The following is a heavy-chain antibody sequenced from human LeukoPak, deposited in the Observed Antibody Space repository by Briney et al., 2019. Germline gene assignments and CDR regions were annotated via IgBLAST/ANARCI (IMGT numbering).Heavy chain of an antibody. CDR1: GGSFSGYY. J-gene: IGHJ4*02. Sequence: PSETLSLTCAVYGGSFSGYYWSRIRQPPGKGLEWTGEINHSGNTNYNPSLKSRVTISVDTSKNQFSLKLSSVTAADTAVYYCAREVAGEGHLDYWGQGTLDTVSS. V-gene: IGHV4-34*01. CDR2: INHSGNT. D-gene: IGHD5-12*01. CDR3: AREVAGEGHLDY.